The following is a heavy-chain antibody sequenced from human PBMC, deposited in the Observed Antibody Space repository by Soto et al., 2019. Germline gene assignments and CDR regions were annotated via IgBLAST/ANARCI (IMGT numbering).Heavy chain of an antibody. CDR3: ATVAYGGRPYYYFGKDV. CDR2: IYYSGST. CDR1: GGSISSGDYY. Sequence: PSETLSLTCTVSGGSISSGDYYWSWIRQPPGKGLEWIGYIYYSGSTYYNPSLKSRVTISVDTSKNQFSLKLSSVTAADTAVYYCATVAYGGRPYYYFGKDVWGQGTTVTVSS. V-gene: IGHV4-30-4*01. J-gene: IGHJ6*02. D-gene: IGHD4-17*01.